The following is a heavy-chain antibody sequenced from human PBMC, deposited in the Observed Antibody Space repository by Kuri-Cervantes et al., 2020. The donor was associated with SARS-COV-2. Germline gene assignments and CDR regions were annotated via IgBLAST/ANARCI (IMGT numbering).Heavy chain of an antibody. CDR2: INPNNGGT. J-gene: IGHJ5*02. CDR3: ARDRGPQAMFDT. Sequence: ASVKVSCKASGYTFTGYYMHWVRQAPGQGLEWMGWINPNNGGTNYAQKFQGRVTMTRDTSIRTAYMELSRLRSDDTAVYYCARDRGPQAMFDTWGQGTLVTVSS. CDR1: GYTFTGYY. V-gene: IGHV1-2*02.